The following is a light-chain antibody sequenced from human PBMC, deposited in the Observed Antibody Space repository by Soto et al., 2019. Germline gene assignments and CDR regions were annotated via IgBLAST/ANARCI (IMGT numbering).Light chain of an antibody. CDR2: VNRDGSH. CDR3: QTWDTGIVV. J-gene: IGLJ2*01. V-gene: IGLV4-69*01. CDR1: SGHSSYA. Sequence: QLVLTQSPSASASLGASVKLTCTLNSGHSSYAIAWHQQQPEKGPRYLMKVNRDGSHNKGDGIPDRFSGSSSGAERYLTISSLQSEDEADYYCQTWDTGIVVFGGGTKLTVL.